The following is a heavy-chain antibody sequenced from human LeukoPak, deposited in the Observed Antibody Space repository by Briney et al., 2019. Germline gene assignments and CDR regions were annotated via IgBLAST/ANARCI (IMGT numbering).Heavy chain of an antibody. Sequence: ASVKVSCKASGYTFTNYDINWVRQATGQGLEWMGYIKPNSGNIGYAQKFQGRVTMTRDTSISTAYMELSSLTSEDTAVYYCATELRWKDHWGQGTLVTVSS. CDR2: IKPNSGNI. CDR3: ATELRWKDH. CDR1: GYTFTNYD. V-gene: IGHV1-8*01. D-gene: IGHD4-23*01. J-gene: IGHJ4*02.